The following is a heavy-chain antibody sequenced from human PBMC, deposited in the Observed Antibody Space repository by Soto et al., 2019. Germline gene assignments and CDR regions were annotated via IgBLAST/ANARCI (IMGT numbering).Heavy chain of an antibody. V-gene: IGHV3-30*18. CDR3: AKALGELSPESYDY. D-gene: IGHD3-16*02. J-gene: IGHJ4*02. CDR1: GFSFSTYG. Sequence: GGSLRLSCAASGFSFSTYGMHWVRQAPGKGLEWVAFVSYDGSNKYYTDSVKGRFTISRDNSRNTLYLQMNSLRADDTAVYYCAKALGELSPESYDYWGQGTLVTV. CDR2: VSYDGSNK.